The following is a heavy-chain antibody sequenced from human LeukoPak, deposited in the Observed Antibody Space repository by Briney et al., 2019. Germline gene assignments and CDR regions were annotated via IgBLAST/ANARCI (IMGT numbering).Heavy chain of an antibody. V-gene: IGHV3-11*06. J-gene: IGHJ4*02. CDR3: ARDHYGYYGSGSYRRFDY. Sequence: GGSLRLSCAASGFIFRDYYMTWIRQAPGKGREWVSYISSGSSYTNYADSVKGRFTISRDNAKNSLYLQMNSLRAEDTAVYYCARDHYGYYGSGSYRRFDYWGQGALVTVSS. CDR2: ISSGSSYT. D-gene: IGHD3-10*01. CDR1: GFIFRDYY.